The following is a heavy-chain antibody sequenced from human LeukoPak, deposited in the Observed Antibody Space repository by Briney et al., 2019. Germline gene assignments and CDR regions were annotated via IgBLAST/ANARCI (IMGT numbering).Heavy chain of an antibody. J-gene: IGHJ6*03. Sequence: SETLSLTCTVSGGSISSYYWSWIRQPPGKGPEWIGYIYYSGSTNYNPSLKSRVTISVDTSKNQFSLKLSSVTAADTAVYYCARGLIYSSSSNYYYYYYMDVWGKGTTVTVSS. CDR3: ARGLIYSSSSNYYYYYYMDV. CDR1: GGSISSYY. D-gene: IGHD6-6*01. CDR2: IYYSGST. V-gene: IGHV4-59*01.